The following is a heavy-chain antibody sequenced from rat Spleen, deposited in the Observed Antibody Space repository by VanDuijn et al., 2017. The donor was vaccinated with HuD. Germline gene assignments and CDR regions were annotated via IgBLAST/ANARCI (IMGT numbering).Heavy chain of an antibody. D-gene: IGHD1-12*02. CDR3: ARLDGRGGF. V-gene: IGHV5-29*01. Sequence: EVQLVKSGGGLVQPGRSLKLSCAASGFTFSNYGMAWVRQAPTKGLEWVATISYGDSSGHSSTYYRDSVKGRFTISRDNAKSTLYLQMNSLRSEDTATYYCARLDGRGGFWGPGTMVTVSS. J-gene: IGHJ1*01. CDR1: GFTFSNYG. CDR2: ISYGDSSGHSST.